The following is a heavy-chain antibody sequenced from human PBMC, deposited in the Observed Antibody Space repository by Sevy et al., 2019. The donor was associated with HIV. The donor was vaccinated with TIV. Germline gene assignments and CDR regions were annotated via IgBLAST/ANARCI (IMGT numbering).Heavy chain of an antibody. V-gene: IGHV3-7*01. CDR2: INQDGGEK. J-gene: IGHJ6*02. CDR3: ARVSSIYYDRGYYYAMDV. Sequence: GGSLRLSCAASRFTFSSYWMSWVRQAPGKGLELVANINQDGGEKDHMDSVKGRFTISRDNAKNSLYLQMNSLRAEDSAVYFCARVSSIYYDRGYYYAMDVWGQGTTVTVSS. CDR1: RFTFSSYW. D-gene: IGHD3-22*01.